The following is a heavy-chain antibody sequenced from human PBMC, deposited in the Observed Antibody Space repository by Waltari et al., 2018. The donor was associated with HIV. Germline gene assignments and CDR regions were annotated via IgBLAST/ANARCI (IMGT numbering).Heavy chain of an antibody. J-gene: IGHJ5*02. D-gene: IGHD5-12*01. CDR1: GGTFSSYA. CDR3: SGGVVEIVATLYNWFDP. CDR2: NIPIFGTA. V-gene: IGHV1-69*19. Sequence: QVQLVQSGAEVKKPVSSVKVSCKASGGTFSSYAISWVRQAPGHGLEWMGGNIPIFGTATSAQDVRGRVTTTADESTSTASMGVSSLGAEDTAVYYCSGGVVEIVATLYNWFDPWGQGSLVTVAS.